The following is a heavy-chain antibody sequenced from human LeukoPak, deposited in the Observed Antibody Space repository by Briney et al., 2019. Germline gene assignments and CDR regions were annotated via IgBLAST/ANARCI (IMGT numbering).Heavy chain of an antibody. CDR1: GFTFSSYG. J-gene: IGHJ4*02. D-gene: IGHD3/OR15-3a*01. Sequence: GGSLRLPCAASGFTFSSYGMHWVRQAPGKGLEWVAVIWYDGSNKYYADSVKGRFTISRDNSKNTLYLQMNSLRAEDTAVYYCASGPRGFDYWGQGTLVTVSS. V-gene: IGHV3-33*01. CDR2: IWYDGSNK. CDR3: ASGPRGFDY.